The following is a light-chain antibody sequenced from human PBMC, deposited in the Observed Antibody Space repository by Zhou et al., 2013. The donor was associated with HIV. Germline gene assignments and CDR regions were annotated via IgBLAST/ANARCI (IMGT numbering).Light chain of an antibody. CDR3: QQYGSSPLT. Sequence: EFVLTQSPGTLSLSPGERATLSCRASQSVSSSYLAWYQQKAGQAPRLLIYGASNRATGIPDRFSGSGSGTDFTLTISRLEPEDFAVYYCQQYGSSPLTFGGGTKVEIK. V-gene: IGKV3-20*01. CDR2: GAS. CDR1: QSVSSSY. J-gene: IGKJ4*01.